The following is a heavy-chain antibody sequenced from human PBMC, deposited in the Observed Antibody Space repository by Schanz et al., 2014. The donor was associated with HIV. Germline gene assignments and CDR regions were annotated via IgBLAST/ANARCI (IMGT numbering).Heavy chain of an antibody. J-gene: IGHJ4*02. CDR1: GVSFSGYD. D-gene: IGHD3-9*01. Sequence: QVQLHQWGAGLLKPSETLSLTCAVYGVSFSGYDWSWIRQPPGKGLEWIGEIDHSGSTNYNPSLKSRVTVAVDTSKNQFSLKMSPVTAADTAVYYCARAERAGGHDILTGYYPHYYFEYWGQGTLVTVSS. CDR2: IDHSGST. V-gene: IGHV4-34*01. CDR3: ARAERAGGHDILTGYYPHYYFEY.